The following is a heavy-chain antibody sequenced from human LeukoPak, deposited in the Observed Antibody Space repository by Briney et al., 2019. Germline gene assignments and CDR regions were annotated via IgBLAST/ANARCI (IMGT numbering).Heavy chain of an antibody. CDR2: INTRGDGR. V-gene: IGHV1-46*04. CDR3: ARVAPGGYDSSGSAEEIYYFDY. D-gene: IGHD3-22*01. Sequence: ASVKVSSKASGYTFTVGYVHWVRQAPGQGREWMGLINTRGDGRSYAQKLQGRVTITRDMSTRRVYMEMRSLRYDDTAVYYCARVAPGGYDSSGSAEEIYYFDYWGQGTLVTVSP. CDR1: GYTFTVGY. J-gene: IGHJ4*02.